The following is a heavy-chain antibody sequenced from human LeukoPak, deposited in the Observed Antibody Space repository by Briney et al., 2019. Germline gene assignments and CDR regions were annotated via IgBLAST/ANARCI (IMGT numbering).Heavy chain of an antibody. J-gene: IGHJ4*02. V-gene: IGHV1-8*01. CDR1: GYSFTSYD. Sequence: RASVKVSCKASGYSFTSYDINWVRQAPGQGFEWVGWMNPNSGNTGHAQEFQGRVTMTRDTSMSTAYMELSSLRYEDTAVYYCARDRGYDRTGYVYYFDFWGQGTLVTVSS. CDR2: MNPNSGNT. D-gene: IGHD3-22*01. CDR3: ARDRGYDRTGYVYYFDF.